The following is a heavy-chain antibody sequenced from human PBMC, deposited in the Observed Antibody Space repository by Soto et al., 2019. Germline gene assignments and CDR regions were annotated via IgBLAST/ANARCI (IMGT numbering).Heavy chain of an antibody. CDR2: IDPSDSYT. D-gene: IGHD6-6*01. CDR1: GYSFTSYW. CDR3: ARHEYSSLEIDY. Sequence: PGESLKISCKGSGYSFTSYWIGWVRQMPGKGLEWMGRIDPSDSYTNYSPSFQGHVTISADKSISTAYLQWSSLKASDTAMYYCARHEYSSLEIDYWGQGTLVTVSS. J-gene: IGHJ4*02. V-gene: IGHV5-10-1*01.